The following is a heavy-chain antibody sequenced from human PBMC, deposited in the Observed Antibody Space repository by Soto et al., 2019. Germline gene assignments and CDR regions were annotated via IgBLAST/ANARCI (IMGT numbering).Heavy chain of an antibody. V-gene: IGHV4-39*01. CDR3: ARRSITSRCPFDFGMDV. Sequence: SETLSLTCTVSGGSISSSSYYWGSIRQPPGKGLEWIGSIYYSGSTYYNPSLKSRVTISVDTSRDQFSPKLSSVTAADTAVYYCARRSITSRCPFDFGMDVWGQGTNVTVSS. CDR2: IYYSGST. D-gene: IGHD3-3*01. J-gene: IGHJ6*02. CDR1: GGSISSSSYY.